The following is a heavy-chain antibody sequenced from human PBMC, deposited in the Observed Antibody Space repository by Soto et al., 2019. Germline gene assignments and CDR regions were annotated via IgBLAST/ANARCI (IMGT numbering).Heavy chain of an antibody. D-gene: IGHD6-13*01. CDR1: GFTFSSYG. V-gene: IGHV3-30*18. CDR3: AKDGRGPYSSSWYDWFDP. CDR2: ISYDGSNK. Sequence: GSLRLSCVGSGFTFSSYGMNWVRQGPGKGLEWVAVISYDGSNKYYADSVKGRFTISRDNSKNTLYLQMNSLRAEDTAVYYWAKDGRGPYSSSWYDWFDPWGQGTLVTVSS. J-gene: IGHJ5*02.